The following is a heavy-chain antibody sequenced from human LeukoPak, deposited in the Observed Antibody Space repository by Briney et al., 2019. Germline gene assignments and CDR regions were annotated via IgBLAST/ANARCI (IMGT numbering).Heavy chain of an antibody. CDR1: GGTFSRNT. CDR3: ARVSVDSGYYYLDL. D-gene: IGHD3-22*01. CDR2: IIPMFGTP. J-gene: IGHJ4*02. V-gene: IGHV1-69*05. Sequence: SVKVSCKASGGTFSRNTVTWVRQAPGQGLEWMGGIIPMFGTPNYAQNFRGRVTVTTDESTSTASMELTSLRSEDTAVYYCARVSVDSGYYYLDLCGQGTLVTVSS.